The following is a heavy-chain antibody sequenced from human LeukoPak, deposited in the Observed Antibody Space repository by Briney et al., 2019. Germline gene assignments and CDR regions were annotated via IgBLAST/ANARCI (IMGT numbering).Heavy chain of an antibody. J-gene: IGHJ5*02. CDR3: ARGGLGIAAAENWFDP. CDR2: INHSGST. V-gene: IGHV4-34*01. Sequence: PSETLSLTCAVYGGSFSGYYWSWIRQPPGKGLEWIGEINHSGSTNYNPSLKSRVTISVDTSKNQFSLKLSSVTAADTAVYYCARGGLGIAAAENWFDPWGQGTLVTVSS. D-gene: IGHD6-13*01. CDR1: GGSFSGYY.